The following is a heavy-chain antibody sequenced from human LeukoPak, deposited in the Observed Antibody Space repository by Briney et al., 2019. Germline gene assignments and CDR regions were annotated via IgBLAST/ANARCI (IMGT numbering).Heavy chain of an antibody. CDR3: ARDDYGGKRCQH. CDR1: GGTFSSYA. CDR2: IIPILGIA. J-gene: IGHJ1*01. D-gene: IGHD4-23*01. V-gene: IGHV1-69*04. Sequence: SVKVSCKASGGTFSSYAISWVRQAPGQGLEWMGRIIPILGIANYAQKFQGRVTITADKSTSTAYMELSSLRSEDTAVYYCARDDYGGKRCQHWGQGTLVTVSS.